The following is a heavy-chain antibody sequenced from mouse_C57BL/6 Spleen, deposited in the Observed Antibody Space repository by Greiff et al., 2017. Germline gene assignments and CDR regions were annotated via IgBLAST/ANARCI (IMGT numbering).Heavy chain of an antibody. CDR2: IYPRSGNT. V-gene: IGHV1-81*01. J-gene: IGHJ4*01. CDR3: ARYDGYYYAMDY. Sequence: QVQLQESGAELARPGASVKLSCKASGYTFTSYGISWVKRRTGQGLEWIGEIYPRSGNTYYNEKFKGKATLTADKSSSTAYMELRSLTSEDSAVYFCARYDGYYYAMDYWGQGTSVTVAS. D-gene: IGHD2-3*01. CDR1: GYTFTSYG.